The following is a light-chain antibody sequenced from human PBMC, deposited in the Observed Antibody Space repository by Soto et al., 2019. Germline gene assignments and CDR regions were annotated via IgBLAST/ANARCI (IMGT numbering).Light chain of an antibody. Sequence: QSALTQPASVSWSLGRSITIYCTGTSSDVVGHNYVSCYQQHPGQAPKLLVHDVTNRPSLISVRFAGSKSANTASLTISNLRPEDEAHYFCSSYTTFRTPHVAFGGGTKVTVL. CDR3: SSYTTFRTPHVA. CDR2: DVT. CDR1: SSDVVGHNY. J-gene: IGLJ2*01. V-gene: IGLV2-14*03.